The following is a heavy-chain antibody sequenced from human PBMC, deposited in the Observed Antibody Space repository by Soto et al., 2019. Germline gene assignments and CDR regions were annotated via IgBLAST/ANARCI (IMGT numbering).Heavy chain of an antibody. CDR3: AREGRYYGSGSVAADYYYYGMDV. D-gene: IGHD3-10*01. V-gene: IGHV1-69*01. CDR2: IIPIFGTA. CDR1: GGTFSSYA. J-gene: IGHJ6*02. Sequence: QVQLVQSGAEVKKPGSSVKVSCKASGGTFSSYAISWVRQAPGQGLEWMGGIIPIFGTANYAQKFQGRVTVTADESTRTAYMRLSSLRSEDTAVYYCAREGRYYGSGSVAADYYYYGMDVWGQGTTVTVSS.